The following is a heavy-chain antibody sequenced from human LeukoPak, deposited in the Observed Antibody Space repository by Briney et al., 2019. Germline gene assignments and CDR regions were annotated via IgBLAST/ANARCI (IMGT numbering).Heavy chain of an antibody. CDR1: GFTFSNAW. CDR2: IKSKTDGGTT. CDR3: TTDPDGLDWLLYRPAYYYYGMDV. V-gene: IGHV3-15*07. J-gene: IGHJ6*02. Sequence: PGGSLRLSCAASGFTFSNAWMNWVRQAPGKGLEWVGRIKSKTDGGTTDYAAPVKGRFTISRDDSKNTLYLQMNSLKTEDTAVYYCTTDPDGLDWLLYRPAYYYYGMDVWGQGTTVTVSS. D-gene: IGHD3/OR15-3a*01.